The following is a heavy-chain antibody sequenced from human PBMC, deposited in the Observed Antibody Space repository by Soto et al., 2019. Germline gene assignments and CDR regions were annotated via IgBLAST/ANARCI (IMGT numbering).Heavy chain of an antibody. CDR3: ARVGGFCSGGSCQVLFFDS. V-gene: IGHV3-7*01. CDR1: GFTFSNYW. D-gene: IGHD2-15*01. CDR2: IKLDGREK. J-gene: IGHJ4*02. Sequence: GGSLRLSCAASGFTFSNYWMSWVRQAPGKGLEWVANIKLDGREKDCVDSVKGRFTISRDNAKKSLYLQMNSLRAEDTAVYYCARVGGFCSGGSCQVLFFDSWGQGALVTVSS.